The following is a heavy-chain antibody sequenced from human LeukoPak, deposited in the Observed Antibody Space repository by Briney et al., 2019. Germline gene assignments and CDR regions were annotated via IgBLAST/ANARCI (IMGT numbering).Heavy chain of an antibody. J-gene: IGHJ1*01. D-gene: IGHD3-10*01. V-gene: IGHV4-38-2*02. CDR2: IYHSGST. Sequence: SETLSLTCTVSGYSISSGYYWGWIRQPPVKGLEWIGSIYHSGSTYYNPSLKSRVTISVDTSKNQFSLKLSSVTAADTAVYYCARGGRARLGTPGYFQHWGQGTLVTVSS. CDR3: ARGGRARLGTPGYFQH. CDR1: GYSISSGYY.